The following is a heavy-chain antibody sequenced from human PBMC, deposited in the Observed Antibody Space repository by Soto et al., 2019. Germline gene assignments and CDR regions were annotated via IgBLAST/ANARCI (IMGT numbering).Heavy chain of an antibody. D-gene: IGHD2-8*01. CDR1: GNSISSGGSS. V-gene: IGHV4-30-2*01. CDR3: ARWWMYAPRFDP. J-gene: IGHJ5*02. Sequence: SETLSLTCAVSGNSISSGGSSWSWIRQPPGKGLEWIGYIYHSGSTYYNPSLKSRVTISVDRSKNQFSLKLSSVTAADTAVYYCARWWMYAPRFDPWGQGNLVTVS. CDR2: IYHSGST.